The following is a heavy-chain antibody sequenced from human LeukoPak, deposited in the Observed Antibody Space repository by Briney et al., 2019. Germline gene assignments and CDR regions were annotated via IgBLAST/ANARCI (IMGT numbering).Heavy chain of an antibody. V-gene: IGHV3-30-3*01. D-gene: IGHD3-16*01. CDR1: GFTLSSYP. Sequence: GGSLRLSCAASGFTLSSYPMHWVRQAPGKGLEWVAFISYEGFSKYYADSVKGRFTISRDNSKNSLILQMNSLRIDDTGVYYCARDPRRQPPHWGKFDYWGQGTLVTVSS. J-gene: IGHJ4*02. CDR3: ARDPRRQPPHWGKFDY. CDR2: ISYEGFSK.